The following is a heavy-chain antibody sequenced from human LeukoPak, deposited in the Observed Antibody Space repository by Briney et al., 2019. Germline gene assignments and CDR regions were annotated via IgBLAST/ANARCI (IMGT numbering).Heavy chain of an antibody. CDR2: IYPGDSDT. V-gene: IGHV5-51*01. J-gene: IGHJ4*02. CDR3: ARQGCSSTSCYED. D-gene: IGHD2-2*01. Sequence: GESLKISRKGSGYSFTSYWIGWVRQMPGKGLEWMGIIYPGDSDTRYSPSFQGQVTISADKSISTAYLQWSSLKASDTAMYYCARQGCSSTSCYEDWGQGTLVTVSS. CDR1: GYSFTSYW.